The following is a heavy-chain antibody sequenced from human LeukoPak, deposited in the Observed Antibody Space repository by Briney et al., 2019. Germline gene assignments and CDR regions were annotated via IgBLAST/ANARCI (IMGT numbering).Heavy chain of an antibody. CDR3: ARLSFPSNWFDP. CDR2: ISAYNGNT. Sequence: ASVKVSCKASCYTFTSYGISGVRQAPGQGLEWMGWISAYNGNTNYAQKLQGRVTMTTDTSTSPAYMELRSLRSDDTAVYYCARLSFPSNWFDPWGQGTLVTVSS. V-gene: IGHV1-18*01. D-gene: IGHD3-10*01. CDR1: CYTFTSYG. J-gene: IGHJ5*02.